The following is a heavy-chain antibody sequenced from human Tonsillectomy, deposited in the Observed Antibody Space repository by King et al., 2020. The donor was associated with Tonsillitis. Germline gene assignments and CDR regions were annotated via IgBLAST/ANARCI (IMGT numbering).Heavy chain of an antibody. J-gene: IGHJ6*03. CDR2: IYNSGRT. V-gene: IGHV4-59*08. CDR3: TRGHQLLYNLYYYYYMDV. Sequence: VQLQESGPGLVKPSETLSLTCTVSGGSISKYYWSWIRQTPGKGLEWIGYIYNSGRTNYNPSLKSRVTISVDTSKNQFSLMLSSVTAADTAVYYCTRGHQLLYNLYYYYYMDVWGKGTTVTVSS. CDR1: GGSISKYY. D-gene: IGHD1-1*01.